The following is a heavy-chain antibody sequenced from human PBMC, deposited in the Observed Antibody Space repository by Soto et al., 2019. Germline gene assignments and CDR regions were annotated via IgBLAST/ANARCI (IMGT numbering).Heavy chain of an antibody. CDR2: IWYDGSNK. Sequence: QVQLVESGGGVVQPGRSLRLSCAASGFTFSSYGMHWVRQAPGKGLEWVAVIWYDGSNKYYADSVKGRFTISRDNSKNALYPQMKSLRAEDTAVYYCARGRGGYSYGSKSLLDYWGQGTLVTVSS. D-gene: IGHD5-18*01. V-gene: IGHV3-33*01. CDR1: GFTFSSYG. J-gene: IGHJ4*02. CDR3: ARGRGGYSYGSKSLLDY.